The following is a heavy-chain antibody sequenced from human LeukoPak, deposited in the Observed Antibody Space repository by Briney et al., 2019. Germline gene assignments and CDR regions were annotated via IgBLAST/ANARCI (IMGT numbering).Heavy chain of an antibody. CDR1: GFTFDDYI. CDR2: ISGSGGST. V-gene: IGHV3-23*01. J-gene: IGHJ5*02. Sequence: PGGSLRLSCVASGFTFDDYIMHWVRQTPGKGLEWVSAISGSGGSTYYADSVKGRFTISRDNSKNTLYLQMNSLRAEDTAVYYCASTGGVPGSGPWGQGTLVTVSS. CDR3: ASTGGVPGSGP. D-gene: IGHD6-25*01.